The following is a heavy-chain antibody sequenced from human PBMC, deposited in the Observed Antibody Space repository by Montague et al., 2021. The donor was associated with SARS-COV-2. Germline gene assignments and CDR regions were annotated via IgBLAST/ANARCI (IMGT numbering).Heavy chain of an antibody. CDR1: GGSISSYY. D-gene: IGHD3-3*01. V-gene: IGHV4-4*07. CDR2: IHTSGST. Sequence: SETLSLTCTVSGGSISSYYWGWIRQSAGKGLEWIGRIHTSGSTDYNPSLNSRVTMSVDTSKNQFSLKLSSVTAADTAVYYCASGKYYDFWSGYYSHDYVSGMDAWGQGTTVTVSS. CDR3: ASGKYYDFWSGYYSHDYVSGMDA. J-gene: IGHJ6*02.